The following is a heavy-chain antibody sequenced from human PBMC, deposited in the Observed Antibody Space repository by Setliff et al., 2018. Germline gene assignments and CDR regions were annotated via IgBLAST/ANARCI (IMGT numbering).Heavy chain of an antibody. CDR1: GYTLTKYY. Sequence: ASVKVSCKASGYTLTKYYMHWVRQAPGQGLEWMGIINPTGGLTRYAQKFQGRVTMTRDTSTSTVYLEVSSLRSDDTAVYYCARDRKEIVVKPPAASLDYWGQGTQVTAPQ. V-gene: IGHV1-46*01. J-gene: IGHJ4*02. CDR2: INPTGGLT. CDR3: ARDRKEIVVKPPAASLDY. D-gene: IGHD2-2*01.